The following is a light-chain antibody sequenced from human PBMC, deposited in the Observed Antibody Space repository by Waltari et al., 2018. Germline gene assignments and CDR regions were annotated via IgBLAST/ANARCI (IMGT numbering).Light chain of an antibody. J-gene: IGKJ4*01. CDR2: WAS. CDR3: QQYYKTPS. V-gene: IGKV4-1*01. CDR1: QDILYNSNNKNY. Sequence: DIVMTQSPGSLVVSLGERATTNCKSGQDILYNSNNKNYLAWYQHKPGQSPKLLFYWASTRASGVPDRFSGSGSGTDFTLTISRVQAEDVAIYYCQQYYKTPSFGGGTKLEIK.